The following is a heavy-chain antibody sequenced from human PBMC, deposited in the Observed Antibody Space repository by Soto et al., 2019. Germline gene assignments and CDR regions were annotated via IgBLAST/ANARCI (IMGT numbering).Heavy chain of an antibody. CDR1: GYTFTGYY. Sequence: GASVKVSCKASGYTFTGYYMHWVRQAPGQGLEWMGWINPNSGGTNYAQKFQGRVTMTRNTSISTAYMELSSLRSEDTAVYYCARGLYKSPGTTNHFDYWGQGTLVTVSS. D-gene: IGHD1-7*01. V-gene: IGHV1-2*02. J-gene: IGHJ4*02. CDR2: INPNSGGT. CDR3: ARGLYKSPGTTNHFDY.